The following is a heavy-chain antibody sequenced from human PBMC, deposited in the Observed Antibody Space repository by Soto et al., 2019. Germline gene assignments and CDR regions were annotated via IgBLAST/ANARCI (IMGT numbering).Heavy chain of an antibody. Sequence: EVQLLESGGGLVQPGGSLRLSCAASGFTFSSYAMSWVRQAPGKGLEWVSAISGSGGSTYYADSVKGRFTISRDNSKNTLYLQMNSLRAEDTAVYYCAKDKFIYGGNPWTFDYWGQGTLVTVSS. CDR1: GFTFSSYA. CDR3: AKDKFIYGGNPWTFDY. V-gene: IGHV3-23*01. CDR2: ISGSGGST. J-gene: IGHJ4*02. D-gene: IGHD4-17*01.